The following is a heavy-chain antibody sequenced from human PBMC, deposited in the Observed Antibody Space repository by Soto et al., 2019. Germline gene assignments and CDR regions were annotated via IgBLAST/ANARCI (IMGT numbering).Heavy chain of an antibody. V-gene: IGHV4-34*01. Sequence: PSETLSLTCAVYGGSFSGYYWSWIRQPPGKGLEWIGEINHSGSTNYNPSLKSQVTISVDTSKNQFSLKLSSVTAADTAVYYCARVIGGELYYYGMDVWGQGTTVTVSS. CDR3: ARVIGGELYYYGMDV. CDR2: INHSGST. D-gene: IGHD1-26*01. J-gene: IGHJ6*02. CDR1: GGSFSGYY.